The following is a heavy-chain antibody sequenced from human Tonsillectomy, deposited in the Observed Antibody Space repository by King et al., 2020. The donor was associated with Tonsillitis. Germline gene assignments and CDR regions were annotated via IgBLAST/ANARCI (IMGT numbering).Heavy chain of an antibody. Sequence: DVQLVESGAEVKKPGESLRISCKGSGYTFTNHWIAWVRQMPGKGLEWMGLIYPGDSGTRYNPSFQGQVTFSADKSISTAYLQWGSLRASDTAIYYCARPKDYYTSGSYGMDVWGQGTTVTVSS. CDR3: ARPKDYYTSGSYGMDV. D-gene: IGHD3-10*01. V-gene: IGHV5-51*01. CDR2: IYPGDSGT. J-gene: IGHJ6*02. CDR1: GYTFTNHW.